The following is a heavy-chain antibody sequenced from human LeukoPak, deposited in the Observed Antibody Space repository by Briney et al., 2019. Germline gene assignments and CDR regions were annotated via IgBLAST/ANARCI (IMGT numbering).Heavy chain of an antibody. Sequence: SETLSLTCAVYGGSFSGYYWSWIRQPPGKGLEWIGYIYYSGSTNYNPSLKSRVTISVDTSKNQFSLKLSSVTAADTAVYYCARHYGSGSYYNGVFDYWGQGTLVTVSS. CDR3: ARHYGSGSYYNGVFDY. CDR1: GGSFSGYY. V-gene: IGHV4-59*08. CDR2: IYYSGST. D-gene: IGHD3-10*01. J-gene: IGHJ4*02.